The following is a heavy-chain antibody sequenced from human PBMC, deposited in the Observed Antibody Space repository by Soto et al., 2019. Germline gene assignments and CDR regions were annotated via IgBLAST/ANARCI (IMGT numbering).Heavy chain of an antibody. CDR1: GGSFCGYY. D-gene: IGHD1-7*01. Sequence: SETLSITCAVYGGSFCGYYWGWIRQPPGKGLEWIGEINHSGSTNYNPSLKSRVTISVDTSKNQFSLKLSSVTAADTAVYYCARGHNWNYLGNYYYGMDVWGQGTTVTVSS. CDR2: INHSGST. J-gene: IGHJ6*02. CDR3: ARGHNWNYLGNYYYGMDV. V-gene: IGHV4-34*01.